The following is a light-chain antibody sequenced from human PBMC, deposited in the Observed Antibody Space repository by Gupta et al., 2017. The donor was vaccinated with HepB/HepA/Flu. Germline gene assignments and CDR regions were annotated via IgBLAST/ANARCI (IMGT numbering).Light chain of an antibody. J-gene: IGKJ2*04. V-gene: IGKV1-9*01. Sequence: DIQLTQSPSFLSASVGDRVTITCRASQGISSYLAWYQQKPGKAPKLLIYAASTLQSGVPSRFSGSGSGTGFTLTISSLQPEDFATYYCQQLNSYPPMCSFGQGTKLEIK. CDR1: QGISSY. CDR2: AAS. CDR3: QQLNSYPPMCS.